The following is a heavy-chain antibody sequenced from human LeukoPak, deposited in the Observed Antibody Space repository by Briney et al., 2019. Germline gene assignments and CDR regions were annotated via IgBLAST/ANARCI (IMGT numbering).Heavy chain of an antibody. V-gene: IGHV3-48*01. CDR3: ARDTGTWLLQTGYFDD. CDR2: ISSSSSTI. Sequence: PGGSLRLSCAASGFTFSSYSMNWVRQAPGKGLEWVSYISSSSSTIYYADSVKGRFTISRDNAKNSLYLQMNSLRAEDTAVYYCARDTGTWLLQTGYFDDWGQGTLVTVSS. CDR1: GFTFSSYS. J-gene: IGHJ4*02. D-gene: IGHD3-22*01.